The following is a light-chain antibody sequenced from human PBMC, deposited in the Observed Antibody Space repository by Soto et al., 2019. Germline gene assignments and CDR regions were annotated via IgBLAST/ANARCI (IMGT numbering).Light chain of an antibody. CDR1: QGISSW. Sequence: DIQMTQSPSTLSASVGDRVTITCRGSQGISSWLAWYQQKPGKAPRLLIYKASSLASGVPSRFSGSGSGTEFTRTSSSLQPEDVATYHCQQHTTFGQGTKVEI. J-gene: IGKJ1*01. CDR3: QQHTT. V-gene: IGKV1-5*03. CDR2: KAS.